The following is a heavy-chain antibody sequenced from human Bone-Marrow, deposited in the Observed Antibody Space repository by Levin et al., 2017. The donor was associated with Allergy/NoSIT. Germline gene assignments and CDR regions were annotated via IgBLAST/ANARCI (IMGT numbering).Heavy chain of an antibody. Sequence: SETLSLTCTVSGVPFASFYWTWIRQPPGKGLEWIGYIYFNGDRKYNSSLKSRVSMSADTSKNQFSLTLTSVTAADTAVYYCARVRDPRNLDLWGPGARVTVSS. D-gene: IGHD1-14*01. CDR3: ARVRDPRNLDL. V-gene: IGHV4-59*01. CDR1: GVPFASFY. J-gene: IGHJ5*02. CDR2: IYFNGDR.